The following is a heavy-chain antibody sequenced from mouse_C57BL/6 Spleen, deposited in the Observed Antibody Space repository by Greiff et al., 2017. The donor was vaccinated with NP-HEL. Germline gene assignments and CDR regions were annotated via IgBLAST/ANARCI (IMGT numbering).Heavy chain of an antibody. CDR3: ARSGGLYDYDEGAWFAY. D-gene: IGHD2-4*01. CDR1: GYTFTSYG. CDR2: IYPRSGNT. Sequence: QVQLQQSGAELARPGASVKLSCKASGYTFTSYGISWVKQRTGQGLEWIGEIYPRSGNTYYNEKFKGKATLTADKSSSTAYMELRRLTSEDSAVYFCARSGGLYDYDEGAWFAYWGQGTLVTVSA. J-gene: IGHJ3*01. V-gene: IGHV1-81*01.